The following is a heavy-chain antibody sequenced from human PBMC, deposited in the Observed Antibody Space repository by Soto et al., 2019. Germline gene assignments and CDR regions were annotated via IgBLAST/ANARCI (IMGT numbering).Heavy chain of an antibody. V-gene: IGHV3-23*01. CDR2: ISGSGGST. Sequence: EVQLLESGGGLVQPGGSLRLSCAASGFTFSSYAMGWVRQAPGKGLEWVSAISGSGGSTYYADSVKGRFTISRDNSKNTLYLQMNSLRAEDTAVYYCAKDLFWVEYSSVGIDYWGQGTLVTVSS. CDR1: GFTFSSYA. D-gene: IGHD6-6*01. J-gene: IGHJ4*02. CDR3: AKDLFWVEYSSVGIDY.